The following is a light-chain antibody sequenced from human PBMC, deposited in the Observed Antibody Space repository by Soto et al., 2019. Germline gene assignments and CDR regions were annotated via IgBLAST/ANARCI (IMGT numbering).Light chain of an antibody. J-gene: IGKJ4*01. CDR3: QQYDSLPLT. Sequence: EIVLTQSPGTLSLSPGERATLSCRASQSVSSSYLAWYQQKPGQAPRLLIYGASSRATGIPDRFSGSGSGTDFTLTISRLEPEDFAVYYCQQYDSLPLTFGGGTKVEIK. CDR2: GAS. V-gene: IGKV3-20*01. CDR1: QSVSSSY.